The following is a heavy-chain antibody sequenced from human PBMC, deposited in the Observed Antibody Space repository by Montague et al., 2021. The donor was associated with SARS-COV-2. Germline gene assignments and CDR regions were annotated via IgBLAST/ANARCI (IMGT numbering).Heavy chain of an antibody. CDR2: INHSGST. Sequence: SETLSLTCAVCGGSFSGYYWNWFRQPPGKGLEWIGEINHSGSTNYNPSLKSRVTMPVDTSKNQFSLKLSSVTAADTAVYYCARGARQGYGFRLGSIDSWGQGTLVTVSS. CDR1: GGSFSGYY. D-gene: IGHD3-10*01. V-gene: IGHV4-34*01. CDR3: ARGARQGYGFRLGSIDS. J-gene: IGHJ4*02.